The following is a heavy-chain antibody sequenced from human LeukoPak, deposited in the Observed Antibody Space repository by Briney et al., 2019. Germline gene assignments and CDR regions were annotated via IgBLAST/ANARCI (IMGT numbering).Heavy chain of an antibody. CDR3: ARVFSSSLSFDY. J-gene: IGHJ4*02. CDR2: IYYSGST. D-gene: IGHD6-13*01. CDR1: GGSISSYY. V-gene: IGHV4-59*01. Sequence: SETLSLTCTVSGGSISSYYWNWIRQPPGKGLEWIGYIYYSGSTNYNPSLKSRVTISVDTSKNQFSLKLSSVTAADTAVYYCARVFSSSLSFDYWGQGTLVTVSS.